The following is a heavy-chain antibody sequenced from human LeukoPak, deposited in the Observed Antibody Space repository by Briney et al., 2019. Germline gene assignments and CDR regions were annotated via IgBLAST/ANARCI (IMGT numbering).Heavy chain of an antibody. CDR1: GFTFSNYE. V-gene: IGHV3-7*01. CDR3: ARDGTSFDY. J-gene: IGHJ4*02. Sequence: LTGGSLRLSCAGSGFTFSNYEMNWIRQAPGMRLEWVANIKEDGSQKYCVDSVKGRFTISRDNAQNSLYLQMNSLRAEDTAVYYCARDGTSFDYWGQGTLVTVSS. CDR2: IKEDGSQK. D-gene: IGHD4-23*01.